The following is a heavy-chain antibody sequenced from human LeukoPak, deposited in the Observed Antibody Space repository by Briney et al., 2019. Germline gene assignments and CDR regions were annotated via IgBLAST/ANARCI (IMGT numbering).Heavy chain of an antibody. D-gene: IGHD2-15*01. CDR2: ISTDGSST. V-gene: IGHV3-74*01. CDR3: ARRGSAFDI. J-gene: IGHJ3*02. CDR1: GFTFSSHW. Sequence: PGGSLRLSCAASGFTFSSHWMHWVRQAPGKGLVWVSRISTDGSSTSYADSVKGRFTLSRDNAKNTLYLQMNSLRAEDTAVYYCARRGSAFDIWGQGTTVTVSS.